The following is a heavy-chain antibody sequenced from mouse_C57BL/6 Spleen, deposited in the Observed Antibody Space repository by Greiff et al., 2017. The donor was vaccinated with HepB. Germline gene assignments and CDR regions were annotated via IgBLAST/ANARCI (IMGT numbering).Heavy chain of an antibody. J-gene: IGHJ3*01. CDR3: AREANYDSFAY. CDR2: ISDGGSYT. V-gene: IGHV5-4*01. D-gene: IGHD2-4*01. Sequence: EVQGVESGGGLVKPGGSLKLSCAASGFTFSSYAMSWVRQTPEKRLEWVATISDGGSYTYYPDNVKGRFTISRDNAKNNLYLQMSHLKSEDTAMYYCAREANYDSFAYWGQGTLVTVSA. CDR1: GFTFSSYA.